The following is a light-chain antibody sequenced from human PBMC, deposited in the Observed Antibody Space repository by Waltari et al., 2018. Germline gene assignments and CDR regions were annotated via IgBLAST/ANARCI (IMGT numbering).Light chain of an antibody. CDR1: QSISNR. V-gene: IGKV1-5*03. CDR3: QQYDHYPWT. CDR2: QSS. J-gene: IGKJ1*01. Sequence: DIQMTQSPSTLSASVGDRVTITCRASQSISNRLAWYHQKPGKAPKLLIYQSSTLETGVPSRFSDSGSGTEFTLTISSLQPDEFATYYCQQYDHYPWTFGQGTKVEVK.